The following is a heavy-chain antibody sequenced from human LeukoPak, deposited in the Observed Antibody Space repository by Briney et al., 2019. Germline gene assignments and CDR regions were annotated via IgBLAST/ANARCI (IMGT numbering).Heavy chain of an antibody. CDR1: GYTFTSYD. Sequence: GASVKVSCKASGYTFTSYDINWVRQATGQGLEWMGWMNPNSGNTGYAQKFQGRVTMTRNTSITTAYMELSSLTSEDTAVYYCARVVVVPAARGAEYYYYYYYMDVWGKGTTVTVSS. CDR2: MNPNSGNT. V-gene: IGHV1-8*01. D-gene: IGHD2-2*01. CDR3: ARVVVVPAARGAEYYYYYYYMDV. J-gene: IGHJ6*03.